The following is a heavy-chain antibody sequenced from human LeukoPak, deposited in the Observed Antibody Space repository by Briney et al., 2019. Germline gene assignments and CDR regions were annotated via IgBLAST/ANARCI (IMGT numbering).Heavy chain of an antibody. V-gene: IGHV3-48*03. CDR2: ISNNGGTI. Sequence: GGSLRLSCAASGFTFSSYEMNWVRQAPGKGLEWVSYISNNGGTIYSAKSLKGRVSTSRDNAKNSLYLQMNSLRVEDTGVYYCARASGSGNTRGCLDYWGQGALVTVSS. CDR3: ARASGSGNTRGCLDY. J-gene: IGHJ4*02. D-gene: IGHD3-10*01. CDR1: GFTFSSYE.